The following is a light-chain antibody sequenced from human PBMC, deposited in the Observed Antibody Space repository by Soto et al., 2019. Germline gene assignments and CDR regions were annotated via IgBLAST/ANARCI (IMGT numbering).Light chain of an antibody. V-gene: IGKV3-20*01. J-gene: IGKJ1*01. CDR1: QSVSSSY. Sequence: ELVLTQSPGTLSLSAGERATLSCSASQSVSSSYLAWYQQKPGQAPRLLIYGASSRATGIPDRFSGSGSGTDFTLTISRLEPEDFAVYYCQQYGSSRWTFGQGTKVDIK. CDR3: QQYGSSRWT. CDR2: GAS.